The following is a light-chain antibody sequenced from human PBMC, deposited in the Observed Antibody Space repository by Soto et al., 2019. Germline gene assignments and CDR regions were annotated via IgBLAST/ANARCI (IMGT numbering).Light chain of an antibody. Sequence: DIQMTQSPSTLSGSVGDRVTITCRASQTISSWLAWYQQKPGKAPKVLIYKASTLKSGVPSRFSGSGSGTDFTLTISRLEPEDFAVYYCQQYGSSPPLSFGGGNKGDIK. V-gene: IGKV1-5*03. CDR1: QTISSW. J-gene: IGKJ4*01. CDR2: KAS. CDR3: QQYGSSPPLS.